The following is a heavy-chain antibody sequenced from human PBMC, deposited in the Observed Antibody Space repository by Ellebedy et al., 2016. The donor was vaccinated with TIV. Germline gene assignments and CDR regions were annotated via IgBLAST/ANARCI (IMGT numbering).Heavy chain of an antibody. J-gene: IGHJ4*02. CDR1: GFSFSDYY. Sequence: LSLTCAASGFSFSDYYMTWIRQAPGKGLEWISFISSDDGTIYYADSVKGRFTISRDKSKNSLFLQMNSLRAEDTAVYFCARGLDMVNYFDYWGQGTLVTVSS. CDR3: ARGLDMVNYFDY. D-gene: IGHD4/OR15-4a*01. CDR2: ISSDDGTI. V-gene: IGHV3-11*01.